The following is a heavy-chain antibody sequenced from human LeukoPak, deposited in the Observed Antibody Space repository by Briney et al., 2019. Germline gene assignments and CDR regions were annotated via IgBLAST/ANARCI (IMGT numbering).Heavy chain of an antibody. CDR2: IYYSGST. CDR1: GGSISSYY. D-gene: IGHD3-16*01. J-gene: IGHJ4*02. Sequence: SKTLSLTCTVSGGSISSYYWSWIRQPPGKGLEWIGYIYYSGSTNYNPSLKSRVTISVDTSKNQSSLKLSSVTAADTAVYYCARCWGPFDYWGQGTLVTVSS. CDR3: ARCWGPFDY. V-gene: IGHV4-59*01.